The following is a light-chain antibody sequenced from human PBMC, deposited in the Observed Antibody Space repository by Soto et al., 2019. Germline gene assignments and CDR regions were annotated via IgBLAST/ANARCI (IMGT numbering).Light chain of an antibody. CDR3: AAWDDSLSGWV. Sequence: QLVLTQPPSASGTPGQTVTISCSGGSSNIGSNTVNWYQHLPQRAPKLLIFTSNQRPSGVPGRFSGSKSGTSASLAISGLQSEDEADYYCAAWDDSLSGWVFGGGTKLTVL. CDR2: TSN. CDR1: SSNIGSNT. J-gene: IGLJ3*02. V-gene: IGLV1-44*01.